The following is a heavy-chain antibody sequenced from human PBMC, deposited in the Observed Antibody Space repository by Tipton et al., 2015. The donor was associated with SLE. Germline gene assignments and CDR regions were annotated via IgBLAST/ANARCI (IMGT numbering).Heavy chain of an antibody. D-gene: IGHD5-12*01. CDR2: ISSRDDST. V-gene: IGHV3-11*04. CDR1: DFNFRNYW. CDR3: ARGGYNGYIIY. Sequence: GSLRLSCSASDFNFRNYWMSWVRQAPGKGLEYLSYISSRDDSTDYGDSVKGRFTISRDNAKNSLYLQMNSLRPEDTGVYYCARGGYNGYIIYWGQGTLVTVSS. J-gene: IGHJ4*02.